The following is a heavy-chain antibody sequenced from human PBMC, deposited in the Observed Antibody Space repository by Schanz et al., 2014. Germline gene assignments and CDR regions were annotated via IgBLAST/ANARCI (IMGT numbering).Heavy chain of an antibody. J-gene: IGHJ6*02. V-gene: IGHV4-31*03. D-gene: IGHD2-8*02. Sequence: QVQLQESGPGLVKPSQTLSLTCTVSGGSVSSGGDYWSWIRQHPGKGLEWIGRIYTSGSTYYNPSLKSRVTISVDTSKTQFSLKVRSVTAADTAVYYCARDSLRGATGGYGMDVWGQGTTVTVSS. CDR3: ARDSLRGATGGYGMDV. CDR1: GGSVSSGGDY. CDR2: IYTSGST.